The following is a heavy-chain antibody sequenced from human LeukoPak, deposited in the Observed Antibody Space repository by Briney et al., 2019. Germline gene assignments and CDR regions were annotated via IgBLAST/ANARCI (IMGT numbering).Heavy chain of an antibody. Sequence: PGGSLRLSCAASGFTFSSYSMNWVRQAPGKGLEWVSSISSSSSYIYYAVSVKGRFTISRDNAKNSLYLQMNSLRAEDTAVYYCARDSSSSWYNAFDIWGQGTMVTVSS. D-gene: IGHD6-13*01. V-gene: IGHV3-21*01. J-gene: IGHJ3*02. CDR3: ARDSSSSWYNAFDI. CDR1: GFTFSSYS. CDR2: ISSSSSYI.